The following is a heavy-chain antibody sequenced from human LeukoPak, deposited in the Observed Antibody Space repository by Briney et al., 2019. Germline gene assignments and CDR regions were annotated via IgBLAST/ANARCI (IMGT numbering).Heavy chain of an antibody. CDR1: GGTFSSYA. D-gene: IGHD3-10*01. CDR2: ISAYNGNT. Sequence: ASVKVSCKASGGTFSSYAISWVRQAPGQGLEWMGWISAYNGNTNYAQKLQGRVTMTTDTSTSTAYMELRSLRSDDTAVYYCARDNGGSGSRDYWGQGTLVTVSS. CDR3: ARDNGGSGSRDY. V-gene: IGHV1-18*01. J-gene: IGHJ4*02.